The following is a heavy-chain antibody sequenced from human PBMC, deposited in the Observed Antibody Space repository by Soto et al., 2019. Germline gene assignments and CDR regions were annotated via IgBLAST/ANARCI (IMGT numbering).Heavy chain of an antibody. CDR3: VRDWSTFWGMDV. CDR1: GFTFSTYW. V-gene: IGHV3-7*01. CDR2: IKQDGSEK. Sequence: GSLRLSCAASGFTFSTYWMNWVRQAPGKGLEWVANIKQDGSEKYYVDSVKGRFAISRDNAKDSLFLQMNNLRAEDTAVYYCVRDWSTFWGMDVWGQGTTVTVSS. J-gene: IGHJ6*02.